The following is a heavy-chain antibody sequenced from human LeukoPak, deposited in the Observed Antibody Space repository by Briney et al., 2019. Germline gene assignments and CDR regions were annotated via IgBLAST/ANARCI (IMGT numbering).Heavy chain of an antibody. D-gene: IGHD4-17*01. Sequence: QPGGSLRLSCAASGFTVSSNYMSWVRQAPGKGLEWVSVIYSGGSTYYADSVKGRFTISIDNSKNTLYLQMNSLRAEDTAVYYCAREFTTVVTRVGKYYFDYWGQGTLVTVSS. CDR1: GFTVSSNY. J-gene: IGHJ4*02. CDR3: AREFTTVVTRVGKYYFDY. V-gene: IGHV3-66*01. CDR2: IYSGGST.